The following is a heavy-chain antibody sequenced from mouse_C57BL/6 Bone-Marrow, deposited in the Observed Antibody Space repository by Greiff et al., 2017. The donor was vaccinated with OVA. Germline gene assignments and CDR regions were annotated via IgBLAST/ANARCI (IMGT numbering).Heavy chain of an antibody. J-gene: IGHJ3*01. CDR2: INPGSGGT. CDR3: ARRPAWFAY. CDR1: GYAFTNYL. V-gene: IGHV1-54*01. Sequence: VQGVESGAELVRPGTSVKVSCKASGYAFTNYLIEWVKQRPGQGLEWIGVINPGSGGTNYNEKFKGKATLTADKSSSTAYMQLSSLTSEDSAVYFCARRPAWFAYWGQGTLVTGS.